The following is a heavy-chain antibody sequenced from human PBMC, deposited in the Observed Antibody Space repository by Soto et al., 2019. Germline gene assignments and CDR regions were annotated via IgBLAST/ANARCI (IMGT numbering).Heavy chain of an antibody. CDR3: ARGYCSSTSCYNYYYYCMDV. V-gene: IGHV1-2*02. J-gene: IGHJ6*02. Sequence: ASVKVSCKASGYTFTGYYMHWVRQAPGQGLEWMGWINPNSGGTNYAQKFQGRVTMTRDTSISTAYMELSRLRSDDTAVYYCARGYCSSTSCYNYYYYCMDVWGQGTTVTVSS. CDR2: INPNSGGT. CDR1: GYTFTGYY. D-gene: IGHD2-2*02.